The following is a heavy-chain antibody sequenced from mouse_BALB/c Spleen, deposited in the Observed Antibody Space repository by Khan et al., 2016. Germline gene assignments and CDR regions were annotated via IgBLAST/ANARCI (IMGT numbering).Heavy chain of an antibody. CDR3: ARAWYFDS. J-gene: IGHJ2*01. CDR1: GYSITSGYY. V-gene: IGHV3-6*02. CDR2: ISYDGSN. Sequence: EVQLVESGPGLVKPSQSLSLTCSVTGYSITSGYYWNWIRQFPGNKLEWVGYISYDGSNNYNPSLKNRISITRDTSKNQFFLKLNSVTPEDTATYYCARAWYFDSWAPGTTLPVSS.